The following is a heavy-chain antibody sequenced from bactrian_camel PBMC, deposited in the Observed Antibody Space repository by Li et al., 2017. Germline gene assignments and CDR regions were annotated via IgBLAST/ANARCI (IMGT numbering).Heavy chain of an antibody. CDR1: GYPVSSAC. CDR2: IGSDGIA. V-gene: IGHV3S53*01. Sequence: HVQLVESGGGSVQVGGSLTLSCAPSGYPVSSACMGWFRQRPGKEREGVAAIGSDGIASYTDSVKGRFTTSQDNAKKILYLQMNSLKPEDTAMYYCAAERTDGLCSDYSDLAVYFTYCGQGTQVTVS. J-gene: IGHJ4*01. CDR3: AAERTDGLCSDYSDLAVYFTY. D-gene: IGHD4*01.